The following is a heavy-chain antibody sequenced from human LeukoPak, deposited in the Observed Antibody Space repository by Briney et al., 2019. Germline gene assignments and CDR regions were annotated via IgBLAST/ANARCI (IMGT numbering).Heavy chain of an antibody. CDR1: GYTFTGYY. D-gene: IGHD3-10*01. J-gene: IGHJ5*02. Sequence: ASVKVSCKASGYTFTGYYMHWVRQAPGQGLEWMGWINPNSGGTNYAQKFQGRVTMTRDTSISTAYMELSRLRSDDTAVYHCAREWGYGSGSYFDPWGQGTLVTVSS. CDR3: AREWGYGSGSYFDP. CDR2: INPNSGGT. V-gene: IGHV1-2*02.